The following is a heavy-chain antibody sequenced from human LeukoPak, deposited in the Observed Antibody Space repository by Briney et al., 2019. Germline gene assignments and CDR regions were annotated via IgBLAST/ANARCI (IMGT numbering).Heavy chain of an antibody. CDR3: ARSSYSSSWGIDYYYYYMDV. V-gene: IGHV4-39*01. Sequence: PSETLSLTCTVSGGSISSSSYYWGWIRQPPGKGLEWIGSIYYSGSTYYNPSLKSRVTISVDTSKNQFSLKLSSVTAADTAVYYCARSSYSSSWGIDYYYYYMDVWGKGTTVTISS. D-gene: IGHD6-13*01. CDR2: IYYSGST. J-gene: IGHJ6*03. CDR1: GGSISSSSYY.